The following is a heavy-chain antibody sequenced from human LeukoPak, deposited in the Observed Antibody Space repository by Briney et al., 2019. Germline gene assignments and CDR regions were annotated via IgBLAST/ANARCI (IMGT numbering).Heavy chain of an antibody. Sequence: SETLSLTCTVSGGSISSSTYYWGWIRRPPGKGLEWIGSIYYSGSTYYNPSLKSRVTVSVDTSKNQFSLKLSSVTAADTAVYYCVRGSTLRHYQYRGQGTLVTISS. CDR1: GGSISSSTYY. D-gene: IGHD3-16*01. V-gene: IGHV4-39*01. J-gene: IGHJ4*02. CDR3: VRGSTLRHYQY. CDR2: IYYSGST.